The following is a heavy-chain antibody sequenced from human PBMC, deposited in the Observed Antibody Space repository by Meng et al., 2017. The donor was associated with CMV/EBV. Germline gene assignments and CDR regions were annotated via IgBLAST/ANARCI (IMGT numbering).Heavy chain of an antibody. J-gene: IGHJ6*02. Sequence: ASVKVSCKASGYTFTGYYMHWVRQAPGQGLEWMGWINPNSGGTNYAQKFQGRVTMTRDTSISTAYMELSRLRSDDTAVYYCARDLEVAGYYYYGMDVWGQGTTGTVSS. CDR1: GYTFTGYY. CDR3: ARDLEVAGYYYYGMDV. D-gene: IGHD3-3*01. V-gene: IGHV1-2*02. CDR2: INPNSGGT.